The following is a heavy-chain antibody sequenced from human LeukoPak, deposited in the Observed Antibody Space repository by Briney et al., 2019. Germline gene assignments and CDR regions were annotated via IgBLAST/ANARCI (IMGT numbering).Heavy chain of an antibody. CDR2: IYYSGST. V-gene: IGHV4-59*01. D-gene: IGHD1-20*01. CDR1: GGSISSYY. J-gene: IGHJ5*02. Sequence: WETLSLTCTVSGGSISSYYWSWVRQPPGKGLEWIGYIYYSGSTNYNPSLKSRVTISVETSKNQFSLKLTSATAADTAVYYCARVGNWNDGWFDPWGQGTLVTVSS. CDR3: ARVGNWNDGWFDP.